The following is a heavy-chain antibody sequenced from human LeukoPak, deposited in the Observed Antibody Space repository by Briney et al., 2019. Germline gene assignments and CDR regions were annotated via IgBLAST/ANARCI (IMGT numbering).Heavy chain of an antibody. CDR3: ARARGIVGATTRGKYFQH. J-gene: IGHJ1*01. V-gene: IGHV4-34*01. CDR2: INHSGST. D-gene: IGHD1-26*01. Sequence: SETLSLTCAVYGGSFSEYYWSWIPQPPGKGLVWIGEINHSGSTNYNPSLKRRVTISVDTSKNQFSQKLSSVTAADTAVYYCARARGIVGATTRGKYFQHWGQGTLVTVSS. CDR1: GGSFSEYY.